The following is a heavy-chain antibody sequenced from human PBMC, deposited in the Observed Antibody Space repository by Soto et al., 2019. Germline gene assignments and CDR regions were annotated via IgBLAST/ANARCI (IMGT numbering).Heavy chain of an antibody. CDR2: MNPNSGNT. Sequence: ASVKVSCKASGYTFTSYDINWVRQATGQGLEWMGWMNPNSGNTGYAQKFQGRVTMTRNTSISTAYMELSSLRSEDTAVYYCARTRSGGRDFWSGYRRYYMDVWGKGTTVTVSS. J-gene: IGHJ6*03. D-gene: IGHD3-3*01. V-gene: IGHV1-8*01. CDR3: ARTRSGGRDFWSGYRRYYMDV. CDR1: GYTFTSYD.